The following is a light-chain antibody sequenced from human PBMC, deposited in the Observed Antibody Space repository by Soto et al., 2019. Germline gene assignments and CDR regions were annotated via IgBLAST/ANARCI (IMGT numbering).Light chain of an antibody. V-gene: IGLV2-23*02. Sequence: QSALTQPASVSRSPGQSITISCTGTNSDVESFNLVSWYQQHPGKVPKVLIYEVTKRPSGVSNRFSGSKAGNTASLTISGLHAEDEANYYCCSYAGSTNFITFGGGTKLTVL. CDR3: CSYAGSTNFIT. CDR2: EVT. J-gene: IGLJ2*01. CDR1: NSDVESFNL.